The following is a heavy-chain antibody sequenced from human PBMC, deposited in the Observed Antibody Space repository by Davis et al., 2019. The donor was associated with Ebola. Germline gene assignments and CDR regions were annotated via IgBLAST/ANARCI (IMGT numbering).Heavy chain of an antibody. CDR1: GFTFSSYS. V-gene: IGHV3-21*01. D-gene: IGHD3-10*01. CDR2: ISSSSSYI. Sequence: GESLKISCAASGFTFSSYSMNWVRQAPGKGLEWVSSISSSSSYIYYADSVKGRFTISRDNAKNSLYLQMNSLRAEDTAVYYCARETTYYPRGDYFDYWGQGTLVTVSS. J-gene: IGHJ4*02. CDR3: ARETTYYPRGDYFDY.